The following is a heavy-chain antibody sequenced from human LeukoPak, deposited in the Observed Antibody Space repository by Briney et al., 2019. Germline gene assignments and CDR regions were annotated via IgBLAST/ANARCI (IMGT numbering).Heavy chain of an antibody. D-gene: IGHD4-17*01. CDR2: INPNTAGT. V-gene: IGHV1-2*02. CDR3: ATSDGDYTAGYYYYMCV. J-gene: IGHJ6*03. CDR1: GYTFTGYY. Sequence: ASVKVSCKASGYTFTGYYFHWARQAPGQGLEWMAWINPNTAGTNYAQKFLGRVTLTWDTSISTAYMELNSLTSDDTAVYYCATSDGDYTAGYYYYMCVWGKGTSVTVSS.